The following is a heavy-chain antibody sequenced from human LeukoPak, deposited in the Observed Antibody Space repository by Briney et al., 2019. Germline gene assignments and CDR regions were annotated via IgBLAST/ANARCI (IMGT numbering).Heavy chain of an antibody. J-gene: IGHJ4*02. CDR3: ARARIVVVPAASPGGFDY. CDR1: GYTFTGHY. D-gene: IGHD2-2*01. Sequence: GASVKVSCKASGYTFTGHYMHWVRQAPGQGLEWMGWINPNSGGTNYAQKFQGRVTMTRDTSISTAYMELSRLRSDDTAVYYCARARIVVVPAASPGGFDYWGQGTLVTVSS. V-gene: IGHV1-2*02. CDR2: INPNSGGT.